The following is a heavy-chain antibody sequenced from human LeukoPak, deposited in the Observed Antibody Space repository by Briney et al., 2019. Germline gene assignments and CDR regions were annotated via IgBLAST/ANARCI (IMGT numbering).Heavy chain of an antibody. CDR3: RCGSWRSSFDY. CDR1: GFTFSTYW. V-gene: IGHV3-7*02. J-gene: IGHJ4*02. Sequence: GWSPRLSCAASGFTFSTYWMTWVRQAPGKGLEWVANIEQNGSGKYYVDSVKGRFTISRDNAKNSLYLQMNSLRAEDTAVYFCRCGSWRSSFDYWGQGTLVTVSS. D-gene: IGHD3-10*01. CDR2: IEQNGSGK.